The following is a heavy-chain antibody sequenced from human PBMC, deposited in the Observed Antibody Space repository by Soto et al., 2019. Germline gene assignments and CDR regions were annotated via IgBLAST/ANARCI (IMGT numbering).Heavy chain of an antibody. CDR2: IYPGDSDT. CDR1: GYSFTSYW. D-gene: IGHD2-15*01. V-gene: IGHV5-51*01. CDR3: ARQYRYCRGGRCYSVSSRDGMDV. Sequence: GESLKISCKGSGYSFTSYWIGWVRQMPGKGLEWMGIIYPGDSDTRYSPSFQGQVTISADKSISTAYLQWSSLKASDTAMYYCARQYRYCRGGRCYSVSSRDGMDVWGQGTTVTVSS. J-gene: IGHJ6*02.